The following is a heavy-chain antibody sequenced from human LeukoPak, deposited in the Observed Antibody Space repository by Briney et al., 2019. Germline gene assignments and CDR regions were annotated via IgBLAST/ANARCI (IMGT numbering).Heavy chain of an antibody. Sequence: SVKVSCKASGGTFSSYAISWVRQAPGQGLEWMGGIIPIFGTANYAQKFQGRVTMTRDTSTSTVYMELSSLRSEDTAVYYCARGPEWELLLEFDYWGQGTLVTVSS. CDR1: GGTFSSYA. V-gene: IGHV1-69*05. D-gene: IGHD1-26*01. J-gene: IGHJ4*02. CDR3: ARGPEWELLLEFDY. CDR2: IIPIFGTA.